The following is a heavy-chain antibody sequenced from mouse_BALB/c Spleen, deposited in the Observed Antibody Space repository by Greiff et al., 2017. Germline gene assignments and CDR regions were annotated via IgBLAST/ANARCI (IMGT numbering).Heavy chain of an antibody. CDR2: ISSGSSTI. J-gene: IGHJ4*01. V-gene: IGHV5-17*02. Sequence: EVMLVESGGGLVQPGGSRKLSCAASGFTFSSFGMHWVRQAPEKGLEWVAYISSGSSTIYYADTVKSRFTISRDNPKNTLFLQMTSLRSEDTAMYYCARNGNFYYYAMDYWGQGTSVTVSS. D-gene: IGHD2-1*01. CDR3: ARNGNFYYYAMDY. CDR1: GFTFSSFG.